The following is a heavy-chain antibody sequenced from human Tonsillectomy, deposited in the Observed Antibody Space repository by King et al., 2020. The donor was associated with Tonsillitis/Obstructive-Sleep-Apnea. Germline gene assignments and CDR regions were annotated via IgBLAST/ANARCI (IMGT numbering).Heavy chain of an antibody. CDR2: INHSGST. V-gene: IGHV4-34*01. D-gene: IGHD2-2*01. CDR1: GGSFSGYY. J-gene: IGHJ6*03. Sequence: VQLQQWGAGLLKPSETLSLTCAVYGGSFSGYYWSWIRQPPGKGLEWIGEINHSGSTNYNPSLKSRVTISVDTSKNQFSLQLSSVTAADTAVYYCAREGGYCSSTSCYYYYMDVWGKGTTVTVSS. CDR3: AREGGYCSSTSCYYYYMDV.